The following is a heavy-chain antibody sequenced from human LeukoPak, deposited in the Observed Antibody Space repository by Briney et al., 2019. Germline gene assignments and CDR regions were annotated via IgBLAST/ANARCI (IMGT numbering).Heavy chain of an antibody. Sequence: SETLSLTCTVSGGSISNSAYYWVWIRQPPGKGLEWIGTITNTGSTYSNPALKSRVTISIDTSKTPISLKLTSVTAADTAVFYCARKTTGTSMDVWGQGTPVTVSS. D-gene: IGHD3-10*01. CDR1: GGSISNSAYY. J-gene: IGHJ6*02. V-gene: IGHV4-39*01. CDR3: ARKTTGTSMDV. CDR2: ITNTGST.